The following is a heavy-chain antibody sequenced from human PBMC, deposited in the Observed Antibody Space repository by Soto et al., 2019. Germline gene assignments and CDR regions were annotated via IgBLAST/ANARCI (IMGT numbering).Heavy chain of an antibody. V-gene: IGHV3-33*05. D-gene: IGHD3-16*01. Sequence: QVQLVESGGGVVQPGTSLGLSCVGSGFTFRSYVIHWVRQAPGKGLEWVALTSYDGSNNFYGDSVKGRFTISRRNSRNTVELQMDSLRFEDTALYYCARWGTTGGLDVWCQGNLVSVSS. CDR3: ARWGTTGGLDV. J-gene: IGHJ4*02. CDR2: TSYDGSNN. CDR1: GFTFRSYV.